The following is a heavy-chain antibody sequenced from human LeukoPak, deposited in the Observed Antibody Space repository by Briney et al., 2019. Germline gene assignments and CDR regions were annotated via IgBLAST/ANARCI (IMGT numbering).Heavy chain of an antibody. J-gene: IGHJ4*02. CDR3: ARDLVDGVGAPGAY. CDR1: GYTFTNYG. Sequence: ASVKVSCKASGYTFTNYGITWMRQAPGQGLEWMGWINTYNGDTNYAQKLQGRVTITTDTSTSTAYMELRSLRSDDTAVFYCARDLVDGVGAPGAYWGQGALVTVSS. V-gene: IGHV1-18*01. D-gene: IGHD1-26*01. CDR2: INTYNGDT.